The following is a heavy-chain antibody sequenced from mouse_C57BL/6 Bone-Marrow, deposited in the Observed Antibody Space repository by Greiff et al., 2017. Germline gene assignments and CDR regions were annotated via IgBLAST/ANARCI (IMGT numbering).Heavy chain of an antibody. CDR1: GFNIKDDY. CDR3: TTWGRFAY. Sequence: SGAELVRPGASVKWSCTASGFNIKDDYMHGVKQRPEQGLEWIGWIDPENGDTEYASKFQGKATITADTSSNTAYLQLSSLTSEDTAVYYCTTWGRFAYWGQGTLVTVSA. J-gene: IGHJ3*01. CDR2: IDPENGDT. V-gene: IGHV14-4*01.